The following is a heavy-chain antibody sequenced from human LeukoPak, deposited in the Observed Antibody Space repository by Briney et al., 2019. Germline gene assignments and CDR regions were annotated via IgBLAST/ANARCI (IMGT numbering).Heavy chain of an antibody. V-gene: IGHV5-51*01. CDR1: GYSFSSYW. D-gene: IGHD3-10*01. J-gene: IGHJ6*02. Sequence: GESLKISCKGFGYSFSSYWIAWVRQMPGKGLEWMGIIWPGDSDTRYSPSFQGQVTISADKASSTSYLQWSSLKASDTAMYYCARPNPYGSGSYYTSSYGMDVWGQGTTVTVSS. CDR3: ARPNPYGSGSYYTSSYGMDV. CDR2: IWPGDSDT.